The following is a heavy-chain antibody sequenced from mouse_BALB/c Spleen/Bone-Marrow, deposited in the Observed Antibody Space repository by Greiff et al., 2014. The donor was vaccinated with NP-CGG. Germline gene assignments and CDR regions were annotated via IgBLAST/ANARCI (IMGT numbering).Heavy chain of an antibody. Sequence: QVQLQQSGTELVRPGASAKLSCKASGYSFTHYWLNWVKQRPGQGLERIGMIHPSDSETKLNQKFKDKATLTVDESSSTAYMQLNSPTSEDSAVYYCARSQYGQDYWGQGTSVTVSS. D-gene: IGHD2-10*02. J-gene: IGHJ4*01. V-gene: IGHV1-74*01. CDR1: GYSFTHYW. CDR2: IHPSDSET. CDR3: ARSQYGQDY.